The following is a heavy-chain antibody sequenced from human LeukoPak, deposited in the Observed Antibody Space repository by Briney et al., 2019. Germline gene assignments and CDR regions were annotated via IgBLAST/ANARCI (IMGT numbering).Heavy chain of an antibody. CDR3: ASDSSYYYYGMDV. CDR2: ISSSSYI. Sequence: GGSLRLSCAASGFTFSSYSMNWVRQAPGKGLEWVSSISSSSYIYYADSVKGRFTISRDNAKNSLYLQMNSLRAEDTAVYYCASDSSYYYYGMDVWGQGTLVTVSS. D-gene: IGHD2-15*01. V-gene: IGHV3-21*01. J-gene: IGHJ6*02. CDR1: GFTFSSYS.